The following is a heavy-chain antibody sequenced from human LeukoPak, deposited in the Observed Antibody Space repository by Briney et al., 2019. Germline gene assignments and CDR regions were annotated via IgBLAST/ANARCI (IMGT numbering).Heavy chain of an antibody. J-gene: IGHJ4*02. V-gene: IGHV3-48*01. CDR1: GFPQTRYS. Sequence: GGSLRLSCAASGFPQTRYSVDWVRQAPGKGLEWISYLSAAGRTIYYADSVQGRFSIYRDTAKNTVSLQMGSLRADDTAVYYYARGGYTYRLEPWGRGVLVVVSS. CDR3: ARGGYTYRLEP. D-gene: IGHD5-12*01. CDR2: LSAAGRTI.